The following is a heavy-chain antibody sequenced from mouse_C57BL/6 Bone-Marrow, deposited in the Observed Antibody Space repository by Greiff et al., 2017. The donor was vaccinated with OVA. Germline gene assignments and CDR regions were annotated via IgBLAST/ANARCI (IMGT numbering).Heavy chain of an antibody. CDR1: GYSITSGYY. V-gene: IGHV3-6*01. J-gene: IGHJ2*01. CDR3: ARRVDY. Sequence: VQLKESGPGLVKPSQSLSLTCSVTGYSITSGYYWNWLRQFPGNKLEWMGYISYDGSNNYNPSLKNRISITRDTSKNQFFLKLKSVTTEDTATYYCARRVDYWGQGTTLTVSS. CDR2: ISYDGSN.